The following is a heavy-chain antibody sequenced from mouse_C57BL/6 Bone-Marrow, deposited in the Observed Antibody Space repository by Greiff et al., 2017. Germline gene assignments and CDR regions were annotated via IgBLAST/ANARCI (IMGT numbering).Heavy chain of an antibody. CDR2: ILPGSGST. Sequence: QVQLQQSGAELMKPGASVKLSCTATGFTFTGYWIEWVKQRPGHGLEWIGEILPGSGSTNYNDKFKGKATFTADTSSNTAYMQLSSLTTEDSAIYYCARWRYFFDYGGQGTTLTVSS. V-gene: IGHV1-9*01. CDR3: ARWRYFFDY. J-gene: IGHJ2*01. CDR1: GFTFTGYW.